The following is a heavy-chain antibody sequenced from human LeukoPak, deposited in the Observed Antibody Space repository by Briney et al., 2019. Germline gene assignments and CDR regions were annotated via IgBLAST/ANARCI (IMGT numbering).Heavy chain of an antibody. D-gene: IGHD3-10*01. Sequence: KPGGSLRLSCAASGFTFSYYWMHWVRQAPGKGLEWVSSISSSSSYIYYADSVKGRFTISRDNAKNSLYLQMNSLRAEDTAVYYCARDRPYYYGSGILYMDVWGKGTTVTISS. J-gene: IGHJ6*03. CDR1: GFTFSYYW. CDR2: ISSSSSYI. CDR3: ARDRPYYYGSGILYMDV. V-gene: IGHV3-21*01.